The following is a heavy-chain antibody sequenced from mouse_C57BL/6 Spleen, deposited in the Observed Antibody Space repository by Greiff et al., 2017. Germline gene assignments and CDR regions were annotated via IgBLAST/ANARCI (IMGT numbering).Heavy chain of an antibody. CDR3: ARRDYYGSSYNFDY. V-gene: IGHV1-69*01. J-gene: IGHJ2*01. CDR1: GYTFTSYW. Sequence: QVQLKQPGAELVMPGASVKLSCKASGYTFTSYWMHWVKQRPGQGLEWIGEIDPSDSYTNYNQKFKGKSTLTVDKSSSTAYMQLSSLTSEDSAVYYCARRDYYGSSYNFDYWGQGTTLTVSS. CDR2: IDPSDSYT. D-gene: IGHD1-1*01.